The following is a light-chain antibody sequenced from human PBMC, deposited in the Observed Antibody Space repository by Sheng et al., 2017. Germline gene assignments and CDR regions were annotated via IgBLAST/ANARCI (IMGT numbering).Light chain of an antibody. CDR2: GAS. CDR1: QGITNF. Sequence: DIQMTQSPSSLSASVGDRVTITCRASQGITNFLAWYQQKPGKAPKLLIYGASTLQSGFPSRFSGSGSGTDFTLTITSLQPEDVATYYCLQDYGWPWTFGQGTKVEFK. V-gene: IGKV1-27*01. J-gene: IGKJ1*01. CDR3: LQDYGWPWT.